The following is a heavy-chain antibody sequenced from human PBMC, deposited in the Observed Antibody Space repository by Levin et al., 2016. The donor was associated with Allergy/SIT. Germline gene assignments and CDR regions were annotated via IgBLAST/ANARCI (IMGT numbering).Heavy chain of an antibody. J-gene: IGHJ5*02. CDR2: IDPSDSYT. Sequence: VRQMPGKGLEWMGRIDPSDSYTNYSPSFQGHVTISADKSISTAYLQWSSLKASDTAMYYCARHFDQLDKWELHKPGLYWFDPWGQGTLVTVSS. V-gene: IGHV5-10-1*01. D-gene: IGHD1-26*01. CDR3: ARHFDQLDKWELHKPGLYWFDP.